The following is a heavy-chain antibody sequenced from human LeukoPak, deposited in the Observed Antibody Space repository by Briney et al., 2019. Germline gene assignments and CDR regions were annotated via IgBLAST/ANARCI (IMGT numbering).Heavy chain of an antibody. J-gene: IGHJ3*02. Sequence: SETLSLTCTVSGGSISSGSYYWSWIRQPAAKGLEWIGRIYTSGSTNYNPSLKSRVTISVDTSKNQFSLKLSSVTAADTAVYYCARDPRLVMDAFDIWGQGTMVTVSS. D-gene: IGHD3-9*01. V-gene: IGHV4-61*02. CDR1: GGSISSGSYY. CDR3: ARDPRLVMDAFDI. CDR2: IYTSGST.